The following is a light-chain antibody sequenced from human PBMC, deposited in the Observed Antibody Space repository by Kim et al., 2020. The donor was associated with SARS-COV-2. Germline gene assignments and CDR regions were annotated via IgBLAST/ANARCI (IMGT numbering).Light chain of an antibody. J-gene: IGLJ2*01. CDR1: NMGNRL. CDR2: KDS. V-gene: IGLV3-9*01. CDR3: QVWDSNTVI. Sequence: SVALGQTARIDCEGNNMGNRLVNWYQHKPGQAPVMVIHKDSNRPSGIPEGFSGSNSGKVATLTISRAHAGDEADYYCQVWDSNTVIFGGGTQLTVL.